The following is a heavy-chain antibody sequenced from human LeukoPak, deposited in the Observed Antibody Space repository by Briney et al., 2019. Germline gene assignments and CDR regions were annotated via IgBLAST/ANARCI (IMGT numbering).Heavy chain of an antibody. CDR1: GFTFSSYS. CDR2: IRSSPFTI. CDR3: VRDRFFSFDF. V-gene: IGHV3-48*01. Sequence: GGSLRLSCAASGFTFSSYSMNWVRQAPGKGLEWLAYIRSSPFTIYYADSVMGRFTISTDNANNSLYLQMNSQRGEDTAVYYCVRDRFFSFDFWGQGTVVTVSS. J-gene: IGHJ4*02.